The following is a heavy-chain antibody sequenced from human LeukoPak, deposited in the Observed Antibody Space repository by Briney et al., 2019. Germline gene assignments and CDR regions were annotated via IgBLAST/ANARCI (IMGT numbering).Heavy chain of an antibody. V-gene: IGHV3-30-3*01. J-gene: IGHJ3*02. D-gene: IGHD4-23*01. Sequence: GGSLRLSCAASGFTFSSYAMHWVRQAPGKGLEWVAVISYDGSNKYYADSVKGRFTISRDNSKNTLYLQMNSLRAEDTAVYYCARSLDYGGSSAGELSGAFDIWGQGTMVTVSS. CDR3: ARSLDYGGSSAGELSGAFDI. CDR2: ISYDGSNK. CDR1: GFTFSSYA.